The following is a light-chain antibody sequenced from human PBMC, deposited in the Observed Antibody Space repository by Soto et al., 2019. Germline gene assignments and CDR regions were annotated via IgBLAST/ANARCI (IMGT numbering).Light chain of an antibody. CDR1: QSVSSF. V-gene: IGKV3-11*01. CDR3: QQRSNWPLT. Sequence: EIVLTQSPATLSLSPEKRATLSCRASQSVSSFLAWYQQKPGQAPRLLIYDASNRATGIPARFSGSGSGTDFTLTISSLEPEDVAVYYCQQRSNWPLTFGGGTKVEIK. J-gene: IGKJ4*01. CDR2: DAS.